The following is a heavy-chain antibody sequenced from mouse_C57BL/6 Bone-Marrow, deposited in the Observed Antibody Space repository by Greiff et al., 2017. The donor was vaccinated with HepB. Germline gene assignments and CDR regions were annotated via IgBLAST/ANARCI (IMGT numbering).Heavy chain of an antibody. CDR2: ILPSIGRT. D-gene: IGHD2-4*01. Sequence: QQSGSELRSPGSSVKLSCKDFDSEVFPIAYMSWVRQKPGHGFEWIGGILPSIGRTIYGEKFEDKATLDADTLSNTAYLELNSLTSEDSAIYYCARRGLRRDWYFDVWGTGTTVTVSS. CDR1: DSEVFPIAY. V-gene: IGHV15-2*01. J-gene: IGHJ1*03. CDR3: ARRGLRRDWYFDV.